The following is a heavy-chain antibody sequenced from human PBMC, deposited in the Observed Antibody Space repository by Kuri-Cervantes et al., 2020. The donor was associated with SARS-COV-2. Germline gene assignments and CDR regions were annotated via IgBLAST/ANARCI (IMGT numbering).Heavy chain of an antibody. CDR2: ISYDGSNK. V-gene: IGHV3-30*04. CDR1: GFTFSSYA. CDR3: ARGLTITMIVVVEVGGADY. J-gene: IGHJ4*02. D-gene: IGHD3-22*01. Sequence: GESLKISCAASGFTFSSYAMHWVRQAPGKGLEWVAVISYDGSNKYYADSVKGRFTISRDNSKNTLYLQMNSLRAEDTAVYYCARGLTITMIVVVEVGGADYWGQASLVTVSS.